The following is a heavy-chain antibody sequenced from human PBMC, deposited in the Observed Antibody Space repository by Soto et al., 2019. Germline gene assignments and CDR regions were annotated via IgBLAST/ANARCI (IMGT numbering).Heavy chain of an antibody. J-gene: IGHJ3*02. CDR3: AREPMVRAAHGFDI. D-gene: IGHD3-10*01. CDR2: INPNSVGT. V-gene: IGHV1-2*02. CDR1: GYTFTGHY. Sequence: QVQLVQSGAEVKKPGASVKVSCKASGYTFTGHYMHWVRQAPGQGLEWMGWINPNSVGTNYAQKFQGRVTMTRDTSISTAYMELSRLRSDDTAVYYWAREPMVRAAHGFDIWGQGTMVTVSS.